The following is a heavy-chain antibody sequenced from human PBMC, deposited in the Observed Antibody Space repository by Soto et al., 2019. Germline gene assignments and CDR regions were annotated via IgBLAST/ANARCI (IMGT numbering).Heavy chain of an antibody. J-gene: IGHJ4*02. CDR3: ARDDFWSGYFDT. D-gene: IGHD3-3*01. CDR2: IYYSRNT. V-gene: IGHV4-59*08. Sequence: SETLSLTCTVSGGSISTYYWNWIRQPPGKGLEWIGFIYYSRNTNYNPSLKSRVTISADTSKNQFSLNLHSWPASDTAVYYCARDDFWSGYFDTWGQGTLVTVSS. CDR1: GGSISTYY.